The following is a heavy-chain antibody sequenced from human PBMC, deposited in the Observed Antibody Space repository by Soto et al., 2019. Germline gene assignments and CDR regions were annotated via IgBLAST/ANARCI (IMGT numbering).Heavy chain of an antibody. J-gene: IGHJ4*02. CDR2: MNPKSANT. V-gene: IGHV1-8*01. D-gene: IGHD4-4*01. Sequence: QVQLVQSGAEVKKPGASVKVSCKASRYIFISYDINWERQATGQGLEWMGWMNPKSANTGYAQNFQGRVTMTRNTSISTAYMELSSLRSEDTAVYYCARSPSWETTVTPYYFDYWGQGTLVTVSS. CDR1: RYIFISYD. CDR3: ARSPSWETTVTPYYFDY.